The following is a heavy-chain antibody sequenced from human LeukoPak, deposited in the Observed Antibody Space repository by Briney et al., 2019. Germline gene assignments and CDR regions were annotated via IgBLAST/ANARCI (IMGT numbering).Heavy chain of an antibody. J-gene: IGHJ4*02. CDR1: GFTFSSYA. D-gene: IGHD3-22*01. V-gene: IGHV3-30-3*01. CDR2: ISYDGSNK. CDR3: ARDLDYYDSSGYYPRFDY. Sequence: GGSLRLSCAASGFTFSSYAMHWVRQAPGKGLEWVAVISYDGSNKYYADSVKGRFTISRDNSKNTLYPQMNSLRAEDTAVYYCARDLDYYDSSGYYPRFDYWGQGTLVTVSS.